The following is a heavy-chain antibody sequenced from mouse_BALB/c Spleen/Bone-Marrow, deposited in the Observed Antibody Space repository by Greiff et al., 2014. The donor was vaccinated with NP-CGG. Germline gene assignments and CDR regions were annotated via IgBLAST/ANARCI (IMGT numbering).Heavy chain of an antibody. Sequence: EVKLVESGPELVKPGASVKMSCTASRFTFTSYVFHWVKQSPGQGLEWIGFMNPFNDGTKYNEKFKGKSTLTSDKSSSTAYVELSSLSSEDAAVYYCAREIVATGLFDYWGQGTTLTVSS. CDR1: RFTFTSYV. CDR2: MNPFNDGT. V-gene: IGHV1-14*01. D-gene: IGHD1-1*01. CDR3: AREIVATGLFDY. J-gene: IGHJ2*01.